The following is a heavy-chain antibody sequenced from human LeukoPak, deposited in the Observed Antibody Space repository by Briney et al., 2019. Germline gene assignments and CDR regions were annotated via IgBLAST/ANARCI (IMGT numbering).Heavy chain of an antibody. CDR1: GGSFSDSY. CDR2: INHSGTT. CDR3: ASHYSSGSYRYTGSFDS. V-gene: IGHV4-34*01. J-gene: IGHJ4*02. Sequence: SETLSLTCAVYGGSFSDSYWSWIRQPPGKGLEWIGEINHSGTTNYSPSLKSRVSISADTSKNQFSLKLNSVTAADAAMYYCASHYSSGSYRYTGSFDSWGKGMLVNVSS. D-gene: IGHD3-16*02.